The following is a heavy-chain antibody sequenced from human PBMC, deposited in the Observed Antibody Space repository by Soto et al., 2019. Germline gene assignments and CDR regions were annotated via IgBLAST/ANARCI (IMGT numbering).Heavy chain of an antibody. CDR2: ITSDDTT. J-gene: IGHJ4*02. CDR3: ARKGTVTRTLDY. D-gene: IGHD4-17*01. Sequence: GGSLRLSCAASGFTFSTYAMIWVRQAPGKGLEYVSGITSDDTTYYLDSVKGRFTISRDNSKNMLYLQMSSLRADDTAVYYCARKGTVTRTLDYWGQGTLVTVSS. CDR1: GFTFSTYA. V-gene: IGHV3-23*01.